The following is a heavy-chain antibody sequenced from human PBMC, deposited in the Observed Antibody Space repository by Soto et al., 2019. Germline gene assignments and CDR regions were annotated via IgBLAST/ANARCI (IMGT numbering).Heavy chain of an antibody. D-gene: IGHD3-16*02. V-gene: IGHV4-4*02. Sequence: SETLSLTCAVSGGSFTSNNWWTWVRQPPGQGLEWIGEIYRTGSTNYNPYLKSRVTISLDKSENQFSLKVTSLSAEDTAVYYCAKDLLMITFGEVIAHFDYWGQGTLVTVSS. J-gene: IGHJ4*02. CDR3: AKDLLMITFGEVIAHFDY. CDR2: IYRTGST. CDR1: GGSFTSNNW.